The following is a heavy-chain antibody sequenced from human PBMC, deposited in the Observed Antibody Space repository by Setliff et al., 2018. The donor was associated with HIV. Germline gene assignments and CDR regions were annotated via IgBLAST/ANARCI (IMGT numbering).Heavy chain of an antibody. J-gene: IGHJ6*02. CDR1: GFTFSDYD. D-gene: IGHD3-16*01. Sequence: GGSLRLSCEASGFTFSDYDFHWVRRAAGKGLEWVSAIGTGGDTYYVDSVKGRFTISRENARNSLYLQMNSLRVGDTAVYYCAREIRTVYTGGHYFYGIDVWGQGTTVTVSS. V-gene: IGHV3-13*01. CDR3: AREIRTVYTGGHYFYGIDV. CDR2: IGTGGDT.